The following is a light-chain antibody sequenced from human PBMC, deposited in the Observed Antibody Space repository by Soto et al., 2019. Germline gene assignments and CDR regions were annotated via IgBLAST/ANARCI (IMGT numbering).Light chain of an antibody. V-gene: IGKV3-20*01. Sequence: EIVLTQSPGTLSLSPGERATLSCRASQRVSSSYLALYQQKPGQAPRLLIYGASSRATGITDRFSGSGSGTDYTLTIRRLEPEDFAVYFCQQYGSAPPLYTFGQGTKLEIK. J-gene: IGKJ2*01. CDR2: GAS. CDR1: QRVSSSY. CDR3: QQYGSAPPLYT.